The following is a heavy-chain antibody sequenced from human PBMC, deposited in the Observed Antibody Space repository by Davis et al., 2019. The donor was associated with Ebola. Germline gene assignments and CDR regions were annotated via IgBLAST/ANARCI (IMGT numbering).Heavy chain of an antibody. D-gene: IGHD3-3*01. V-gene: IGHV4-59*01. CDR1: GVSITPYS. J-gene: IGHJ6*02. Sequence: SETLSLTCNVSGVSITPYSWSWIRQPPGQGLEWIGYIYYSGSTNYNPSLKSRVTISVDTSKNQFSLKLSSVTAADTAVYYCARSARYYDFWSGYYVMVGMDVWGQGTTVTVSS. CDR3: ARSARYYDFWSGYYVMVGMDV. CDR2: IYYSGST.